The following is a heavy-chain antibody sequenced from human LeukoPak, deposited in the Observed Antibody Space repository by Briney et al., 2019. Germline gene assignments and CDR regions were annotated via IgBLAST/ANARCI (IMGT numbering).Heavy chain of an antibody. CDR1: GGSISSGDYY. Sequence: PSETLSLTCTVPGGSISSGDYYWSWIRQPPGQGLEWIGYISLSGGTYYNPSLKSRASISLDTSRNQFSLKLSSVGAADTAVYYCARDFQGSPNDPWGQGTLVTVSS. CDR3: ARDFQGSPNDP. J-gene: IGHJ5*02. CDR2: ISLSGGT. V-gene: IGHV4-30-4*01. D-gene: IGHD2-2*01.